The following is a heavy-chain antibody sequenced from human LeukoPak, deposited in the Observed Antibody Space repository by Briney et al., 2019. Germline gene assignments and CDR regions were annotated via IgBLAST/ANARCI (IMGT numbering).Heavy chain of an antibody. CDR2: ISYDGSNK. CDR3: AWIQLWYEVTGGY. V-gene: IGHV3-30*03. D-gene: IGHD5-18*01. CDR1: EFTFSTYS. J-gene: IGHJ4*02. Sequence: PGRSLRLSCAASEFTFSTYSMHWVRQAPGKGLEWVAVISYDGSNKYYADSVKGRFTISRDNSKNTLYLQMNSLRAEDTAVYYCAWIQLWYEVTGGYWGQGTLVTVSS.